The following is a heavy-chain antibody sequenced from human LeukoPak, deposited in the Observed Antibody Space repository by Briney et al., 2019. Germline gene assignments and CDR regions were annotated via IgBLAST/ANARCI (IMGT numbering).Heavy chain of an antibody. Sequence: GGSLRLSCAASGFTFSSYAMSWVRQAPGKGLEWVSAISSSGGSTYYADSVKDRFTISRDNSKNTLYLQMNSLRAEDTAVYYCAKKMVSGGTNWFDPRGQGTLVTVSS. V-gene: IGHV3-23*01. J-gene: IGHJ5*02. D-gene: IGHD6-13*01. CDR2: ISSSGGST. CDR1: GFTFSSYA. CDR3: AKKMVSGGTNWFDP.